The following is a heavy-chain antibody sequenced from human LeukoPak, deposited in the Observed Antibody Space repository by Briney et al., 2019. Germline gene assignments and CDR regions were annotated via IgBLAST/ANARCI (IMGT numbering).Heavy chain of an antibody. CDR3: ARIESEQQRDDAFDI. CDR2: INHSGGT. J-gene: IGHJ3*02. Sequence: PSETLSLTCAVHGGSFSGSNWSWIRQPPGKGLEWIGEINHSGGTNYNPSLKSRVTISVDTSKNQFSLKLSSVTAADTAVYYCARIESEQQRDDAFDIWGQGTMVTVSS. D-gene: IGHD6-13*01. CDR1: GGSFSGSN. V-gene: IGHV4-34*01.